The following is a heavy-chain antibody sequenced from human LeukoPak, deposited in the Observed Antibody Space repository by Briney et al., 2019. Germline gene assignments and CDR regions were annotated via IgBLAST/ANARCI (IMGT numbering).Heavy chain of an antibody. CDR3: AYRSLVGATTVFDY. J-gene: IGHJ4*02. CDR1: KFSLNTAEVG. D-gene: IGHD1-26*01. Sequence: ESGPTLVXPTQTLTLTCTFSKFSLNTAEVGVGWIRQPPGKALEWLALIYWDDDKRYSPSLKSRLTIAKDTSKNQVVLTMTNMDPVDTATYYCAYRSLVGATTVFDYWGQGTLVTVSS. CDR2: IYWDDDK. V-gene: IGHV2-5*02.